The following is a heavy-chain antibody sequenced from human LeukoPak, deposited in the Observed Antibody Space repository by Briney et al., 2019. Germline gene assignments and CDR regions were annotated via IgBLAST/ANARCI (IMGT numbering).Heavy chain of an antibody. CDR3: ARRRDFWSGYYSLGY. V-gene: IGHV1-2*04. CDR1: GYTFTGYY. CDR2: INPNSGGT. J-gene: IGHJ4*02. D-gene: IGHD3-3*01. Sequence: GASVKVSCKASGYTFTGYYMHWVRQAPGQGLEWMGWINPNSGGTNYAQKFQGWVTMTRDTSISTAYMELSRLRSEDTAVYYCARRRDFWSGYYSLGYWGQGTLVTVSS.